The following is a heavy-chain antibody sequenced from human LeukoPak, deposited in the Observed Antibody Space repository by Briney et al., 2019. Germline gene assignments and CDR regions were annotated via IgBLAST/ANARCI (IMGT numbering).Heavy chain of an antibody. Sequence: ASVKVSCKASGYTFTGYYMHWVRQAPGQGLEWMGIINPSGGSTSYAQKFQGRVTMTRDTSTSTVYMELSSLRSEDTAVYYCARDGGDDYGDYNWFDPWGQGTLVTVSS. V-gene: IGHV1-46*01. J-gene: IGHJ5*02. CDR1: GYTFTGYY. CDR3: ARDGGDDYGDYNWFDP. D-gene: IGHD4-17*01. CDR2: INPSGGST.